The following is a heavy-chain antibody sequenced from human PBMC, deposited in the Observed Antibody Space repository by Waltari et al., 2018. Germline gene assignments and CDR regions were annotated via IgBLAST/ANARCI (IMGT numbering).Heavy chain of an antibody. V-gene: IGHV4-39*01. D-gene: IGHD6-13*01. Sequence: QLQLQESGPGLVKPSETLSLTCPVSGGSISSSSYYWGWIRQPPGKGLEWIGSIYYSGSTYYNPSLKSRVTISVDTSKNQFSLKLSSVTAADTAVYYCARLQQQLVHYWGQGTLVTVSS. CDR3: ARLQQQLVHY. CDR2: IYYSGST. J-gene: IGHJ4*02. CDR1: GGSISSSSYY.